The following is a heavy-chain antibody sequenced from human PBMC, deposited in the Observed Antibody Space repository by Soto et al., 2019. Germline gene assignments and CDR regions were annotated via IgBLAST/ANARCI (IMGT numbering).Heavy chain of an antibody. CDR2: IYYSGST. CDR3: AASKAWIQFLFDP. J-gene: IGHJ5*02. V-gene: IGHV4-39*01. CDR1: GDSITSSDYC. Sequence: SETLSLTCTASGDSITSSDYCWAWIRQPPGKGPEWIGTIYYSGSTYYSPSLKSRVTLSLDPSKNQFSLKLRSVTAEDTAVYSCAASKAWIQFLFDPWSQGTLVTVSS. D-gene: IGHD5-18*01.